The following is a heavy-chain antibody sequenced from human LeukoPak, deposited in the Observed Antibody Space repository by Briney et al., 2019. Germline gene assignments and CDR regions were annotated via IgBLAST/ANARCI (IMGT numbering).Heavy chain of an antibody. J-gene: IGHJ4*02. V-gene: IGHV4-59*01. CDR1: GGSISSYY. CDR2: IYYTGST. CDR3: ARLYSGYDSSDFDY. Sequence: PSEALSLTCTVSGGSISSYYWSWIRQPPGKGLEWMGHIYYTGSTNYNPSLKSRVTISVDTSNNQFSLKLSSVTAADTAVYYCARLYSGYDSSDFDYWGQGTLVTVSS. D-gene: IGHD5-12*01.